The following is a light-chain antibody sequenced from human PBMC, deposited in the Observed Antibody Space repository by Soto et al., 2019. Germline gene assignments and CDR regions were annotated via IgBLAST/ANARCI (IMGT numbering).Light chain of an antibody. V-gene: IGKV1-5*03. CDR3: QQYET. J-gene: IGKJ1*01. CDR2: KAS. Sequence: DIQMTQSPSTLSASVEDRVTITCRASQSIGDLLAWYQQKPGKAPKLLIYKASSLESGVPSRFSGSGSGTEFTLTISSLQPDDFATYYCQQYETFGQGTKVDIK. CDR1: QSIGDL.